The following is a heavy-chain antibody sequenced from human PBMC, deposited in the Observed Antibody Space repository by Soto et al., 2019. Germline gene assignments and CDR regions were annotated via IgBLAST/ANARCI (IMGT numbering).Heavy chain of an antibody. J-gene: IGHJ3*02. V-gene: IGHV1-46*01. CDR1: GYTFTSYY. CDR3: ARVELLTGDAFDI. Sequence: ASVKVSCKASGYTFTSYYMHWVRQAPGQGLEWMGIINPSGGSTSYAQKFQGRVTMTRDTSTSTAYMELSSLRSEDTAVYYCARVELLTGDAFDIWGQGTMVTVSS. D-gene: IGHD1-7*01. CDR2: INPSGGST.